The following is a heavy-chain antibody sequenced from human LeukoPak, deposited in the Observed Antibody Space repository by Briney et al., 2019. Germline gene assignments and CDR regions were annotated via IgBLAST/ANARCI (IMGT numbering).Heavy chain of an antibody. Sequence: ASVKVSCKASGYTFTSYDINWVRQATGQGLEWMGWMNPNSGNTGYAQKFQGRVTMTRDMSTSTVYMELSSLRSEDTAVYHCARGAANYYGSGSPWGNWFDPWGQGTLVTVSS. D-gene: IGHD3-10*01. CDR2: MNPNSGNT. V-gene: IGHV1-8*01. CDR3: ARGAANYYGSGSPWGNWFDP. J-gene: IGHJ5*02. CDR1: GYTFTSYD.